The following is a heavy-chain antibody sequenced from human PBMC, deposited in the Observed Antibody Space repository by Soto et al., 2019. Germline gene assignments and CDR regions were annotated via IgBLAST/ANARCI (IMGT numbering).Heavy chain of an antibody. CDR3: AAEFYYYDRSGYYGVFDI. CDR2: IVVGSGNT. J-gene: IGHJ3*02. Sequence: SVKVSCKASGFTFTSSAVQWVRQARGQRLEWIGWIVVGSGNTNYAQKFQERVTITRDMSTSTAYMELSSLRSEDTAVYYCAAEFYYYDRSGYYGVFDIWGKGKMVTVSS. D-gene: IGHD3-22*01. V-gene: IGHV1-58*01. CDR1: GFTFTSSA.